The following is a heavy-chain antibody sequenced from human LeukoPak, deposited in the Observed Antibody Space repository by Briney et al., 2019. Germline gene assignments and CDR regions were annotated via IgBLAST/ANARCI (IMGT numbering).Heavy chain of an antibody. V-gene: IGHV4-59*08. CDR1: GGSISNYY. CDR2: IYYSGST. Sequence: SETLSLTCTVSGGSISNYYWSWIRQPPGEGLEWIEYIYYSGSTNYNPSLKSRVTISVDTSKNQFSLKLSSVTAADTAVYYCARSIAGTRSKFDYWGQGTLVTVSS. D-gene: IGHD1/OR15-1a*01. J-gene: IGHJ4*02. CDR3: ARSIAGTRSKFDY.